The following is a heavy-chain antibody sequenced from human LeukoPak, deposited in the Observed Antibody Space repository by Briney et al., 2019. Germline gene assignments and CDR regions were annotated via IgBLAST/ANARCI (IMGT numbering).Heavy chain of an antibody. Sequence: ASVTVSCKASGYTFTGYYMHWVRQAPGQGLEWVGWINPDSGGTNYAQKFQGRVTMTRDTSISTAYMELSRLRSDDTAVYYCARALYSYVSGSNFDYWGQGTLVTVSS. V-gene: IGHV1-2*02. CDR1: GYTFTGYY. J-gene: IGHJ4*02. CDR3: ARALYSYVSGSNFDY. CDR2: INPDSGGT. D-gene: IGHD5-18*01.